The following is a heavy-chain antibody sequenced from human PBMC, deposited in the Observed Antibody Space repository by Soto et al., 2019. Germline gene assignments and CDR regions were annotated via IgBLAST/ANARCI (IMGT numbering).Heavy chain of an antibody. CDR1: GYTLTSYG. CDR3: ARVKMYQYDFWSGYYRGDAFDI. Sequence: ASVKVSCKASGYTLTSYGISWVRQAPGQGLEWTGWISAYNGNTNYAQKLQGRVTMTTGASTSTAYMELRSLRSDDTAVYYCARVKMYQYDFWSGYYRGDAFDIWGQGTMVTVSS. D-gene: IGHD3-3*01. V-gene: IGHV1-18*04. J-gene: IGHJ3*02. CDR2: ISAYNGNT.